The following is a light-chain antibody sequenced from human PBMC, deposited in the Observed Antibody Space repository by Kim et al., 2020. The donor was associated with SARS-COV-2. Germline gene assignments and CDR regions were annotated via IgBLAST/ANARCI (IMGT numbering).Light chain of an antibody. CDR1: RLRNYF. J-gene: IGLJ3*02. CDR2: GKN. CDR3: KSRDSSGNQWV. Sequence: SSELTQDPAVSVALGQTVRITCQGDRLRNYFASWYQQKPGQAPILVFYGKNNRHSGIPDRFSGSSSGNTASLTITGAQAEDEAAYYCKSRDSSGNQWVFGGGTQLTVL. V-gene: IGLV3-19*01.